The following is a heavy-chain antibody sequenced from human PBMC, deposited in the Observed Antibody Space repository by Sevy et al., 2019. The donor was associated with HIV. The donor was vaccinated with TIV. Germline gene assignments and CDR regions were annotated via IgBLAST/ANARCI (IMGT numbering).Heavy chain of an antibody. CDR1: GFTFSSYT. V-gene: IGHV3-23*01. J-gene: IGHJ4*02. D-gene: IGHD3-10*01. CDR3: ARVAGSGTYYSGDFDY. Sequence: GWSLRLSCAASGFTFSSYTMSWVRQAPGKGLEWVSGISGSGGSTYYADSVKGRFTISRDNSKNTLYLQMNSLRAEDTAVYYCARVAGSGTYYSGDFDYWGQGTLVTVSS. CDR2: ISGSGGST.